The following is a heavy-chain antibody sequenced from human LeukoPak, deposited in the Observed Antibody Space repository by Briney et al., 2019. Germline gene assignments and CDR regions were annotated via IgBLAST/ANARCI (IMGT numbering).Heavy chain of an antibody. CDR3: ARGLAAAGDAFDI. CDR2: IYSGGST. D-gene: IGHD6-13*01. Sequence: GRSLRLSCAASGFTFSSYSMNWVRQAPGKGLEWVSVIYSGGSTYYADSVKGRFTISRAKNTLYLQMNSLRAEDTAVYYCARGLAAAGDAFDIWGQGTMVTVSS. V-gene: IGHV3-53*01. CDR1: GFTFSSYS. J-gene: IGHJ3*02.